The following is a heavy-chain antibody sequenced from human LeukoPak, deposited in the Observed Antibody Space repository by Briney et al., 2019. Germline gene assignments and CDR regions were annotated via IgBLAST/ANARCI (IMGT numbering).Heavy chain of an antibody. V-gene: IGHV1-2*06. CDR1: GYTFTGNY. D-gene: IGHD2-21*01. J-gene: IGHJ4*02. Sequence: ASVKVSCKTSGYTFTGNYIYWVRQAPGQGLEYVGRINPNNGGTDYAQHFQGRVTMTRDTSINTAYMELSRLRSDDTAVYYCARDPYYGGNPNYWGQGTLVTVSS. CDR2: INPNNGGT. CDR3: ARDPYYGGNPNY.